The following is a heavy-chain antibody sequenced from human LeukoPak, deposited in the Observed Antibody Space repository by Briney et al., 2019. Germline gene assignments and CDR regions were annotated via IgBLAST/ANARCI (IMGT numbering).Heavy chain of an antibody. CDR1: GFTLSNYW. CDR3: GRARLQSQYGMDV. J-gene: IGHJ6*02. V-gene: IGHV3-7*01. Sequence: PGGSLRLSCAASGFTLSNYWMNWVRQAPGKGLGWVANIKQDGSEKYYVESVKGRFTISRDNTKNSLYLDMNSLRAEDTAVYYCGRARLQSQYGMDVWGQGTTAIVSS. D-gene: IGHD4-11*01. CDR2: IKQDGSEK.